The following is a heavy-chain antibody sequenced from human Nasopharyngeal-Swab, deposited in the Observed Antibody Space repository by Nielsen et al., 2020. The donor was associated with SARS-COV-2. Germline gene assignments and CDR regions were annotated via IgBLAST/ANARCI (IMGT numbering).Heavy chain of an antibody. V-gene: IGHV3-48*04. D-gene: IGHD5-12*01. J-gene: IGHJ4*02. CDR1: GLTFNTYT. CDR2: ITSGNSV. CDR3: ARERGGGYGDY. Sequence: GGSLRLSCATSGLTFNTYTMTWVRQAPGKGLQWISYITSGNSVQYADSVRGRFTISRDNAKNSLYLQMNSLTAEDTAVYYCARERGGGYGDYWGQGTLVTVSS.